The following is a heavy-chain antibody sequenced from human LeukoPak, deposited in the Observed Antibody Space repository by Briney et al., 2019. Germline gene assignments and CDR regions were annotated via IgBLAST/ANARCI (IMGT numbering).Heavy chain of an antibody. V-gene: IGHV4-31*03. J-gene: IGHJ4*02. D-gene: IGHD4-11*01. CDR2: IVYTGHT. Sequence: SQTLSLTCTVSGDSINSGDYFWTWSRQHPGKGLEWIAYIVYTGHTFYNPSLKSRVSISADMSENEFSLKLHSVTAADTAVYYCARGAWKSNFASDSWGQGTLVAVSS. CDR3: ARGAWKSNFASDS. CDR1: GDSINSGDYF.